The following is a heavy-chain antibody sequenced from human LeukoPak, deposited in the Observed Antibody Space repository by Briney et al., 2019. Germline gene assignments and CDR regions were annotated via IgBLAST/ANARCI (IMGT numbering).Heavy chain of an antibody. CDR3: ARDRVVGLGIDNAFDI. J-gene: IGHJ3*02. CDR2: IHPSGGST. D-gene: IGHD2-15*01. CDR1: GYTFTSYY. V-gene: IGHV1-46*01. Sequence: ASVKVSCKASGYTFTSYYMHWVRQAPGQGLEWMGIIHPSGGSTSYAQKFQGRVTMTRDTSTSTVYMELSSLRSEDTAVYYCARDRVVGLGIDNAFDIWGHGTMVTVSS.